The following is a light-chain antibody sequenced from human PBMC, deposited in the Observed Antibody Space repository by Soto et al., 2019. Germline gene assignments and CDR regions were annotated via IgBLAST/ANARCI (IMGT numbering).Light chain of an antibody. CDR2: KDN. CDR1: SSNIGNNY. Sequence: QSVLTQPPAVSAAPGQKVTISCSGRSSNIGNNYVSWYQQLPGTAPKLLIYKDNKRPSGIPDRFSGSKSGTSASLGITGLQTGDEADYYCGTWDSSLSGDVVFGGGTKLTVL. CDR3: GTWDSSLSGDVV. V-gene: IGLV1-51*02. J-gene: IGLJ2*01.